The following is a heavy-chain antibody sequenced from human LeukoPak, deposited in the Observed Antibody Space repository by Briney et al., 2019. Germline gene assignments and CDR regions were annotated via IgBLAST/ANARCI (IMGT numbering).Heavy chain of an antibody. CDR3: ARESTYYDILTGRRPVGGMDV. J-gene: IGHJ6*02. V-gene: IGHV4-4*07. D-gene: IGHD3-9*01. CDR2: IYTSGST. CDR1: GGSISSYY. Sequence: SETLSLTCTVSGGSISSYYWSWIRQPAGKGLEWIGRIYTSGSTNYNPSLKSRVTMSVDTSKNQFSLKLSSVTAADTAVYYCARESTYYDILTGRRPVGGMDVWGQGTTVTVSS.